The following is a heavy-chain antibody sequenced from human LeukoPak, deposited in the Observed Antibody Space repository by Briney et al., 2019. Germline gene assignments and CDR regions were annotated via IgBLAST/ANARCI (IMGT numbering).Heavy chain of an antibody. CDR1: GGSISDYF. CDR3: ARGNKAYSNLDS. Sequence: SETLSLTCTVSGGSISDYFWTWIRQPPGKGLEWIGYIYYSGSTDHNPSLKSRVTISVDTSENQFSLKLSSVTAADSAVYCCARGNKAYSNLDSWGQGTLVTVSS. J-gene: IGHJ4*02. V-gene: IGHV4-59*01. CDR2: IYYSGST. D-gene: IGHD4-11*01.